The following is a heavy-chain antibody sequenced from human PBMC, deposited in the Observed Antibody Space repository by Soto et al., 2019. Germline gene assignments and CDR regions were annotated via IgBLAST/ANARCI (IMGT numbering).Heavy chain of an antibody. CDR1: GGSISSGGYY. J-gene: IGHJ5*02. CDR3: AREAAGILNWFDP. Sequence: QVQLQESGPGLVKPSQTLSLTCTVSGGSISSGGYYWSWIRQHPGKGLEWIGYIYYSGSTYYNPSPKSRVSIAVDASKNQFSLKLSSVTAADTAVYYCAREAAGILNWFDPWGKGTLVTVSS. D-gene: IGHD6-25*01. CDR2: IYYSGST. V-gene: IGHV4-31*03.